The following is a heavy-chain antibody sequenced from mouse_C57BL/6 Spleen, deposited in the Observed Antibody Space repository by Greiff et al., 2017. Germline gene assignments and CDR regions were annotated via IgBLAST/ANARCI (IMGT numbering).Heavy chain of an antibody. CDR1: GYTFTSYW. Sequence: QVQLQQSGAELAKPGASVKLSCKASGYTFTSYWMHWVKPRPGQGLEWIGYINPSSGYTKYNQKFKDKATLTAAKSSSTAYMQLSSLTYEDSAVYYCARCSSGYLYFDYWGQGTTLTVSS. V-gene: IGHV1-7*01. D-gene: IGHD3-2*02. J-gene: IGHJ2*01. CDR2: INPSSGYT. CDR3: ARCSSGYLYFDY.